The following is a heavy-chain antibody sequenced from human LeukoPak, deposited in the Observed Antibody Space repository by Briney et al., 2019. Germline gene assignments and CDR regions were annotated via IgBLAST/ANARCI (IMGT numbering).Heavy chain of an antibody. V-gene: IGHV4-38-2*02. D-gene: IGHD5-24*01. CDR2: IYHSGST. CDR1: GYSISSGYY. J-gene: IGHJ4*02. CDR3: ARASMRRRDGYNRHYEIDY. Sequence: SETLSLTCIVSGYSISSGYYWGWIRQPPGKGLEWIGSIYHSGSTYYNPSLKSRVFISADTSQNQFSLRLSSVTAADTAVYYCARASMRRRDGYNRHYEIDYWGQGTLVTVSS.